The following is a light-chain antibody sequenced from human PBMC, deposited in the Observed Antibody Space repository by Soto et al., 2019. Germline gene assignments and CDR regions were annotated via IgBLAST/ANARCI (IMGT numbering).Light chain of an antibody. Sequence: EIVLTQSPGTLSLSPGERATLSCRASQSVSSSYLAWYQQKPGQAPRLLIYGASSRATGITDRFSGSGSGTDFTLTISRLEPEDFAVYYRQQYCSSPWTFGQGTKVDIK. CDR1: QSVSSSY. J-gene: IGKJ1*01. V-gene: IGKV3-20*01. CDR3: QQYCSSPWT. CDR2: GAS.